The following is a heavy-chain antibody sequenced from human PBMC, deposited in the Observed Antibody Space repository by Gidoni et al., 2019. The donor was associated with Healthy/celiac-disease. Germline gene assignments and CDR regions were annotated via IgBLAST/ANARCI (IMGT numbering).Heavy chain of an antibody. D-gene: IGHD5-18*01. CDR3: AREVQLWIRKESKFDY. J-gene: IGHJ4*02. CDR2: GTA. V-gene: IGHV1-69*01. Sequence: GTANYAQKFQGRVTITADESTSTAYMELSSLRSEDTAVYYCAREVQLWIRKESKFDYWGQGTLVTVSS.